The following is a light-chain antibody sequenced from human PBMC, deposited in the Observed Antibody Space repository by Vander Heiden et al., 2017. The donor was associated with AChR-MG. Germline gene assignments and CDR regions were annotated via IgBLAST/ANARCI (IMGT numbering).Light chain of an antibody. V-gene: IGLV4-69*01. CDR3: QTWGTGIRV. CDR1: CGHSSYA. J-gene: IGLJ3*02. CDR2: LKSDGSH. Sequence: QLVLTQSPSASASLGASVKLTCTLSCGHSSYAIAWHQQQTEKGARYLMKLKSDGSHSKGDGIPDRFSGSSSGAERYLTISSLQSEDEADYYCQTWGTGIRVFGGGTKLTVL.